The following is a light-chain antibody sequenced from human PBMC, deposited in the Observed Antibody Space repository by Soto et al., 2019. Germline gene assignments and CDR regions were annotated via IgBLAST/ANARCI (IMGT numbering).Light chain of an antibody. CDR3: QQSHSIPYT. Sequence: DIQMTQSPSSLSASVGDRVTITCLASQTTSSYLNWYQQKPGKAPKLLIYAASSLQSGVPSRFSGGGSGTDFTRTISSLQPEDFATYYCQQSHSIPYTFGQGTKLEIK. CDR1: QTTSSY. J-gene: IGKJ2*01. CDR2: AAS. V-gene: IGKV1-39*01.